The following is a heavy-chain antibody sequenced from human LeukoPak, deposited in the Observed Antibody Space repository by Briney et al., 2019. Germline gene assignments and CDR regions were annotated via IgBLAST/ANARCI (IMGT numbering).Heavy chain of an antibody. D-gene: IGHD5-12*01. CDR2: INPSGGST. Sequence: EASVKVSCKASGYTFTSYYMHWVRQAPGQGLEWMGIINPSGGSTSYAQKFQGRVTMTRDTSTSTVYMELSSLRSEDTAVYHCARVDRDMNSGYEPGDYWGQGTLVTVSS. J-gene: IGHJ4*02. CDR1: GYTFTSYY. V-gene: IGHV1-46*01. CDR3: ARVDRDMNSGYEPGDY.